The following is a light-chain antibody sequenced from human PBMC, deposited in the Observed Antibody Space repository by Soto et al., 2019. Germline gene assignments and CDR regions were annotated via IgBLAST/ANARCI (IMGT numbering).Light chain of an antibody. J-gene: IGKJ2*01. CDR1: QSILYRSNNKNY. CDR2: WAS. Sequence: DIVMTQSPDSLVVSLGERATINCKPSQSILYRSNNKNYLAWYRQKPGQPPKLLIYWASIRESGVPDRISGSGSGTDFTLTISSLQAEDVAVYYCQQYYSTPPYTFGQGTKLEIK. CDR3: QQYYSTPPYT. V-gene: IGKV4-1*01.